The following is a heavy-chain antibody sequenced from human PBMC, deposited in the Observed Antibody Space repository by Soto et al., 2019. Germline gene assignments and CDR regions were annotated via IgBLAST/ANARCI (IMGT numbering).Heavy chain of an antibody. CDR2: IIPMFGTP. D-gene: IGHD4-4*01. CDR1: GGTFSTYA. CDR3: ASGGLQYSSGECYFDY. Sequence: QVQLVQSGAEVKKPGSSVKVSCKASGGTFSTYAMSWVRQAPGQGLEWMGGIIPMFGTPKYTQKFQGRVTITADESTGTAYMELSSLRSEDTAVYYCASGGLQYSSGECYFDYWGQGTLVTVSS. V-gene: IGHV1-69*12. J-gene: IGHJ4*02.